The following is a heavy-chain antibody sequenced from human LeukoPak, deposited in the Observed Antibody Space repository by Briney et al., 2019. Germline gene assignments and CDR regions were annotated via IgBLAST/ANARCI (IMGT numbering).Heavy chain of an antibody. Sequence: GGSLRLSCAASGFTFSSYWMHWVRQAPGKGLVWVSRINSDWSSTSYADSVKGRFAISRDNAKNTLYLQMNSLRAEDTAVYYCARPTSYCSGGSCYHYDAFDIWGQGTMVTVSS. J-gene: IGHJ3*02. CDR3: ARPTSYCSGGSCYHYDAFDI. V-gene: IGHV3-74*01. CDR1: GFTFSSYW. CDR2: INSDWSST. D-gene: IGHD2-15*01.